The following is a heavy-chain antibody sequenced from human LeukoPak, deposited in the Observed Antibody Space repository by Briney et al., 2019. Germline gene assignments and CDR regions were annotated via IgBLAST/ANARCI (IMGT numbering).Heavy chain of an antibody. CDR2: IKEDGSET. D-gene: IGHD1-14*01. J-gene: IGHJ4*02. Sequence: RGSLRLSCAASGFIFSTYWMSWVRQAPGKGLEWVANIKEDGSETYYVDSLRGRFTISRDNVKNSLYLQINSLRVEDTAVYYCGRDSFETDIDYWGQGTLVTVSS. CDR3: GRDSFETDIDY. V-gene: IGHV3-7*01. CDR1: GFIFSTYW.